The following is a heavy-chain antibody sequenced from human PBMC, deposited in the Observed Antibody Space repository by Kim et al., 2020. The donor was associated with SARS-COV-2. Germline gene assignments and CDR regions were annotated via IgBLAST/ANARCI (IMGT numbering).Heavy chain of an antibody. CDR3: ARDRLARGYNYVHWFDP. J-gene: IGHJ5*02. CDR2: ISAYNTNT. CDR1: GYTFTSYG. Sequence: ASVKVSCKASGYTFTSYGISWVRQAPGQGLEWMGWISAYNTNTNYSQKLQGRVTMTTDTSTSTAYMELRSLRSDDTAVYYCARDRLARGYNYVHWFDPWGQGTLVTVSS. V-gene: IGHV1-18*01. D-gene: IGHD5-18*01.